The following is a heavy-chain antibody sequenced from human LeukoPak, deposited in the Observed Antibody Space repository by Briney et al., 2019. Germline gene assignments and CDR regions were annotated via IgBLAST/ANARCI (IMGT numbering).Heavy chain of an antibody. J-gene: IGHJ4*02. Sequence: GGSLRLSCAASGFTFSNYGIHWVRQAPGKGLEWVAVISYDGSNKYYAESVRGRFTISRDNSKNTLFLQMNSLRAEDTAVYYCAKGYGFDSSGSEHYFENWGQGILVTVSS. CDR1: GFTFSNYG. CDR2: ISYDGSNK. D-gene: IGHD3-22*01. V-gene: IGHV3-30*18. CDR3: AKGYGFDSSGSEHYFEN.